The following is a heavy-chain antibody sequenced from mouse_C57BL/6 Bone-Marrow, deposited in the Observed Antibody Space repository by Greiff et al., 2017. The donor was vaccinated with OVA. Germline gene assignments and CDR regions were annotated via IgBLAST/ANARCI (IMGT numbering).Heavy chain of an antibody. Sequence: EVQGVESGGGLVKPGGSLKLSCAASGFTFSSYAMSWVRQTPEKRLEWVATISDGGSYTYYPDNVKGRFTISRDNAKNNLYLQMSHLKSEDTAMYYCATHWYFDVWGTGTTVTVSS. V-gene: IGHV5-4*01. J-gene: IGHJ1*03. CDR3: ATHWYFDV. CDR1: GFTFSSYA. CDR2: ISDGGSYT.